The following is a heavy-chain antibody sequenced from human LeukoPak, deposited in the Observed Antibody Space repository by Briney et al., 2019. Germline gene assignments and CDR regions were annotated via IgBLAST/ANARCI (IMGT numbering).Heavy chain of an antibody. V-gene: IGHV4-59*08. CDR2: IYYSGST. CDR3: ARHRRSSAGLL. D-gene: IGHD5-18*01. CDR1: GGSISSYY. Sequence: SETLSLTCTVSGGSISSYYWSWIRQPPGKGLEWIGYIYYSGSTNYNPSLKSRVTISVDTSKNQFSLKLSSVTAADTAVYHCARHRRSSAGLLWGQGTLVTVSS. J-gene: IGHJ4*02.